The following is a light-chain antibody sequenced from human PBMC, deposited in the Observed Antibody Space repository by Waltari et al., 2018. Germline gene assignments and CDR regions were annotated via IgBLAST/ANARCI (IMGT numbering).Light chain of an antibody. Sequence: QSALTQPPSASGSPGQSVTISCTAPSGAFGDYDYVSWYQQHPGKAPKLLIYEVSHRPSGVPDRFSGSKSGNTASLTVSGLQVEDEGDYYCSSFSASNTLIFGGGTELTVL. V-gene: IGLV2-8*01. J-gene: IGLJ2*01. CDR2: EVS. CDR1: SGAFGDYDY. CDR3: SSFSASNTLI.